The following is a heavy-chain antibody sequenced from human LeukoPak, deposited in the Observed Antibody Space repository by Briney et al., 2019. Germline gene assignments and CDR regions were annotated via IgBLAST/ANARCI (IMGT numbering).Heavy chain of an antibody. CDR2: INHSGST. CDR3: ARGVYVAMVRGVQYNWFDP. Sequence: SETLSLTCAVYGGSFSGYYWSWIRQPPGKGLEWIGEINHSGSTNYNPSLKSRVTISVDTSKNQFSLKLSSVTAADTAVYYCARGVYVAMVRGVQYNWFDPWGQGTLVTVSS. V-gene: IGHV4-34*01. CDR1: GGSFSGYY. J-gene: IGHJ5*02. D-gene: IGHD3-10*01.